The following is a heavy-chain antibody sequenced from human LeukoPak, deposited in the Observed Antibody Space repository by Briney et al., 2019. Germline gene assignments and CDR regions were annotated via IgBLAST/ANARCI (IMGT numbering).Heavy chain of an antibody. CDR2: IYDCGST. CDR1: GFTVSSNY. J-gene: IGHJ4*02. V-gene: IGHV3-66*01. D-gene: IGHD6-19*01. CDR3: TTGLISGWYEYYLDY. Sequence: GGSLRLSCAASGFTVSSNYMSWVRQAPGKGLEWVSVIYDCGSTYYADSVKGRFTISRDNSKNTLYLQMNSLITEDTGVYYCTTGLISGWYEYYLDYWGQGTLVTVSS.